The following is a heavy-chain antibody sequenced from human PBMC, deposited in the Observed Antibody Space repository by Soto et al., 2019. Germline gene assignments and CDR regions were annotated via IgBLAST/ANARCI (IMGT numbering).Heavy chain of an antibody. CDR2: MNTNSDDA. Sequence: ASVKVSCKTSGYTFTSYDINWVRQAPGQGLEWVGWMNTNSDDARSAQKFRGRLTLTRDKSMRAVYMKLSNLRPDDSAVYYCAREWSAAGHFYGMDVWGQGTTVTVSS. CDR1: GYTFTSYD. J-gene: IGHJ6*02. D-gene: IGHD6-13*01. CDR3: AREWSAAGHFYGMDV. V-gene: IGHV1-8*01.